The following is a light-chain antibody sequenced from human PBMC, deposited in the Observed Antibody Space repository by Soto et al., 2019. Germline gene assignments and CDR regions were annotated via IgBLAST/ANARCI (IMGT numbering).Light chain of an antibody. Sequence: DIQFTQSPSFLSASVGDRVTITCRASQGISSYLAWYQQKPGKAPKLLIYAASTLQSGVPSRFSGSGSGTEFTLTINSLQPEDFATYYCQQLNSYPQLTFGGGTKVDIK. CDR1: QGISSY. CDR2: AAS. V-gene: IGKV1-9*01. J-gene: IGKJ4*01. CDR3: QQLNSYPQLT.